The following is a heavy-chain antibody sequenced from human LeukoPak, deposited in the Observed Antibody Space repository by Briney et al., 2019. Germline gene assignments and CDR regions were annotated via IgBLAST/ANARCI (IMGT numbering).Heavy chain of an antibody. D-gene: IGHD6-19*01. J-gene: IGHJ6*03. CDR1: GFLFSKYW. CDR3: AREGSSGWYGVVDYYYYMDV. Sequence: GGSLRLSCAASGFLFSKYWMTWVRQAPGKGLEWVANIKEDDSEIYYVESVKGRFTISRDNAKNSLYLQMNSLRAEDTAVYYCAREGSSGWYGVVDYYYYMDVWGKGTTVTVSS. CDR2: IKEDDSEI. V-gene: IGHV3-7*01.